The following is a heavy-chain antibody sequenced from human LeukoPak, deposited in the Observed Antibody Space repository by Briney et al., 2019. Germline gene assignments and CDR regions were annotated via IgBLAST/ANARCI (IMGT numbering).Heavy chain of an antibody. D-gene: IGHD2-2*01. J-gene: IGHJ4*02. Sequence: PGGSLRLSCAVSGFSVTNNYMSWVRQAPGKGLEWVSVFYVGGATYYADSVKGRFTISRDNSENTLYLQMKSLRAEDTAVYYCTRAGYCSDASCYVPDYWGQGTLVTVSS. CDR1: GFSVTNNY. CDR3: TRAGYCSDASCYVPDY. V-gene: IGHV3-53*01. CDR2: FYVGGAT.